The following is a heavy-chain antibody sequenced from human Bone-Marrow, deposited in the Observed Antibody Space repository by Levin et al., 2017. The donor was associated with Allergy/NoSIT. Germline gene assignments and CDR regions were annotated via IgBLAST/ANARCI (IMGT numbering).Heavy chain of an antibody. CDR2: ITGSGTNR. D-gene: IGHD1-1*01. CDR1: GFTFGYYA. CDR3: ARTSYGENWIDFRY. Sequence: PGGSLRLSCAASGFTFGYYAMGWVRQAPGKGPEWVSHITGSGTNRFYADSVKGRFTISRDNSKSKLYLQMSGLRVEDTAIYYCARTSYGENWIDFRYWGQGILVTVSS. V-gene: IGHV3-23*01. J-gene: IGHJ4*02.